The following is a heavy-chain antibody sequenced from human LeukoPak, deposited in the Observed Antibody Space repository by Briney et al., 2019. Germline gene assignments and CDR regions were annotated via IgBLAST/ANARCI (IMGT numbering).Heavy chain of an antibody. CDR3: ARDPYFDY. CDR2: ISWNSGSI. Sequence: GGSLRLSCAASGFTFDDYAMHWVRQAPGKGLEWVSGISWNSGSIGYADSVKGRFTISRDNAKNSLYLQMNSLRAEDTAVYYCARDPYFDYWGQGTLVTVSS. V-gene: IGHV3-9*01. CDR1: GFTFDDYA. J-gene: IGHJ4*02.